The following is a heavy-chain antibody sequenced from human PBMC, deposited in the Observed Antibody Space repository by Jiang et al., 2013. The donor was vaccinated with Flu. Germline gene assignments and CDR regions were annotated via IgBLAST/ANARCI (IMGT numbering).Heavy chain of an antibody. CDR3: ARAPXPPRAAAGTPFDY. V-gene: IGHV1-69*04. Sequence: GAEVKKPGSSVKVSCKASGGTFSSYAISWVRQAPGQGLEWMGRIIPILGIANYAQKFQGRVTITADKSTSTAYMELSSLRSEDTAVYYCARAPXPPRAAAGTPFDYWGQGTLVTVSS. CDR2: IIPILGIA. J-gene: IGHJ4*02. CDR1: GGTFSSYA. D-gene: IGHD6-13*01.